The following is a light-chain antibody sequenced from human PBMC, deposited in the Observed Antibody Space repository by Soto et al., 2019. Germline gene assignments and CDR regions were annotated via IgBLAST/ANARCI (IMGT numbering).Light chain of an antibody. CDR3: QQRSNWPRT. V-gene: IGKV3-11*01. CDR1: QSVAGS. J-gene: IGKJ1*01. CDR2: DIS. Sequence: EIVLTQSPATLSLSPGERAILSCRASQSVAGSLAWYQQKPGQAPRLLIYDISTRATGISARFSGSGSGTDFTLTISSLEPEDFAVYYCQQRSNWPRTFGQGTKVDIK.